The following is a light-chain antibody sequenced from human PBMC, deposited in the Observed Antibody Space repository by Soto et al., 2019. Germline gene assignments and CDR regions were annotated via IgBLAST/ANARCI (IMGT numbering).Light chain of an antibody. J-gene: IGLJ2*01. V-gene: IGLV2-14*01. CDR2: DVS. Sequence: QSALTQPASVSGSPGQSITISCTGTSSDVGGYNFVSWYQQHPGKAPKLIIFDVSNRPSGVSNRFSGSKSGNTASLTISGLQAEDEADYYCSSYTSSSTVVCGGGTKLTVL. CDR3: SSYTSSSTVV. CDR1: SSDVGGYNF.